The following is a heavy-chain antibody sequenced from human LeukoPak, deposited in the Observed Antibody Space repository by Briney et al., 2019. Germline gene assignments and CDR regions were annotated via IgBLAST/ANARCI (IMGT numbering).Heavy chain of an antibody. J-gene: IGHJ5*02. CDR1: GGSISSSTHS. D-gene: IGHD3-16*01. V-gene: IGHV4-39*01. Sequence: PSETLSLTCTVSGGSISSSTHSWGWIRQPPGKGLEWIASIYYSGSTFYNPPLKSRVTISIDPSKNQFSLKLTAVTAADTAVYYCARGLDPWGQGTLVTVSS. CDR2: IYYSGST. CDR3: ARGLDP.